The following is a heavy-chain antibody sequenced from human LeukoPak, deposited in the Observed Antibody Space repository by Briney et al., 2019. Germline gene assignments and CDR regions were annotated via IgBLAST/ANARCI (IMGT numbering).Heavy chain of an antibody. V-gene: IGHV1-24*01. J-gene: IGHJ4*02. Sequence: GASVKVSCKVSGYTLTELSMHWVRQAPGKGLEWMGGFDPEDGETIYAQKFQGRVTMTEDTFTDTAYMELSSLRSEDTAVYYCATDTSMVRGVIFHYWGQGTLVTVSS. CDR2: FDPEDGET. CDR3: ATDTSMVRGVIFHY. CDR1: GYTLTELS. D-gene: IGHD3-10*01.